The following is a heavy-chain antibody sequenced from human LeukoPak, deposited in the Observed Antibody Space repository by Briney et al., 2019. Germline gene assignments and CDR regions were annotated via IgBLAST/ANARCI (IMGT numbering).Heavy chain of an antibody. CDR2: ISSSGGTV. CDR3: AREYYGLLTGYYLDH. CDR1: GFRFSTFE. J-gene: IGHJ4*02. V-gene: IGHV3-48*03. D-gene: IGHD3-9*01. Sequence: GGSLRLSCAASGFRFSTFEMNWVRQAPGKGLEWISYISSSGGTVHYADSVKGRFTVSRDNAQNSLFLQMNGLSDEDTAIYYCAREYYGLLTGYYLDHWGQGTLVTVSS.